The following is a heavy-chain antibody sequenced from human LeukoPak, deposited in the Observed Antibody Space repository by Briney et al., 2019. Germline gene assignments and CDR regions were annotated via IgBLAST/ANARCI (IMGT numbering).Heavy chain of an antibody. V-gene: IGHV4-39*01. J-gene: IGHJ4*02. CDR2: IYYSGYT. D-gene: IGHD3-10*01. CDR3: AKHYMGSSYNRGLDS. Sequence: SETLSPTCTVSGGSISSSTYYWGWVRQPPGKGLEWIGSIYYSGYTYYNPSLESRVTISIDTSKNQFSLKLSSVTAADTAIYYCAKHYMGSSYNRGLDSWGQGTLVTVSS. CDR1: GGSISSSTYY.